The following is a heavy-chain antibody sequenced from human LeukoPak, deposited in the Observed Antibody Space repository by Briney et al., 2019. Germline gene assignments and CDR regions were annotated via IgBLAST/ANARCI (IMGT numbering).Heavy chain of an antibody. CDR2: IYSGGST. CDR1: GFTVSSNY. D-gene: IGHD6-19*01. CDR3: ARDSSSGWYSTY. Sequence: GGSLRLSCAASGFTVSSNYMSWVRQAPGKGLEWVSVIYSGGSTYDADSVKGRFTISRGNSKNTLYLQMNSLRAEDTAVYYCARDSSSGWYSTYWGQGTLVTVSS. J-gene: IGHJ4*02. V-gene: IGHV3-53*01.